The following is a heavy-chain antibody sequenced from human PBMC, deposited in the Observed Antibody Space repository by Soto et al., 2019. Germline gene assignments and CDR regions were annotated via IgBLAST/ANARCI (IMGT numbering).Heavy chain of an antibody. D-gene: IGHD6-19*01. J-gene: IGHJ5*02. CDR1: GASISSYC. CDR2: ISTSGTT. CDR3: AREAGPDRWFDP. Sequence: SETLALTCTASGASISSYCWTWIRQPAGKGLDWIGRISTSGTTNYNPSLKSRVTMSVDTSKNHFSLNLSSVTAADTAVYYCAREAGPDRWFDPWGQGTLVTVSS. V-gene: IGHV4-4*07.